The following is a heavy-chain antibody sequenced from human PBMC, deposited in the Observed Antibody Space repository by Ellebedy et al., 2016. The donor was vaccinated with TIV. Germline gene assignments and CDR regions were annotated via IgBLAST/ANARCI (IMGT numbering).Heavy chain of an antibody. CDR1: GFTFSSYG. D-gene: IGHD4-17*01. CDR3: AKDLYGLGLDY. J-gene: IGHJ4*02. CDR2: ISYDGSNK. Sequence: GGSLRLXCAASGFTFSSYGMHWVRQAPGKGLEWVAVISYDGSNKYYVDSVKGRFTISRDNSKNTLYLQMNSLRVEDTAVYYCAKDLYGLGLDYWGQGTLVTVSS. V-gene: IGHV3-30*18.